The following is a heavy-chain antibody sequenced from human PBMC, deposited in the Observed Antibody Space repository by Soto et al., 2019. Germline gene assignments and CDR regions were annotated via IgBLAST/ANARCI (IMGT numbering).Heavy chain of an antibody. V-gene: IGHV1-2*04. J-gene: IGHJ6*02. D-gene: IGHD2-21*02. CDR3: ARVVNEHYGGDCYYYYGMDV. CDR1: GYTFTGYY. CDR2: INPNSGGT. Sequence: ASVKVSCKASGYTFTGYYMHWVRQAPGQGLEWMGWINPNSGGTNYAQKFQGWVTMTRDTSISTAYMELSRLRSDDTAVYYCARVVNEHYGGDCYYYYGMDVWGQGTKVTV.